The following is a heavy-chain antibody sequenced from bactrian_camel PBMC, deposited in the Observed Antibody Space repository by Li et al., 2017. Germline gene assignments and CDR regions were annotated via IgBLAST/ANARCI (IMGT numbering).Heavy chain of an antibody. CDR1: GHSRGSNC. V-gene: IGHV3S55*01. D-gene: IGHD2*01. CDR3: AARGPYCYTKLSVRDFTY. J-gene: IGHJ6*01. CDR2: IYTSGST. Sequence: HVQLVESGGGSVQAGGSLRLSCVVSGHSRGSNCVGWYRLPPGRAPAEREGVAVIYTSGSTYYADPVKGRFTISQDNAKNTVYLQMNSLKPEDTAMYYCAARGPYCYTKLSVRDFTYWGQGTQVTVS.